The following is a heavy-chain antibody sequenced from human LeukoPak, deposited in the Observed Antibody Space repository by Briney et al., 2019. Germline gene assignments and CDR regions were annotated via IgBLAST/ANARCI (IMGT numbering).Heavy chain of an antibody. CDR3: GKHHAVRVVVPATTKYYYYRMDV. CDR1: GFTFRSYG. Sequence: PGGSLRLSCAASGFTFRSYGMHWVRQAPGKGLEWVPVISYDGSNKYYADSVKGPFTISRDNSKNTLYLQIDSPRAEDTALYSCGKHHAVRVVVPATTKYYYYRMDVGGEGTAVTVS. J-gene: IGHJ6*02. CDR2: ISYDGSNK. D-gene: IGHD2-2*01. V-gene: IGHV3-30*18.